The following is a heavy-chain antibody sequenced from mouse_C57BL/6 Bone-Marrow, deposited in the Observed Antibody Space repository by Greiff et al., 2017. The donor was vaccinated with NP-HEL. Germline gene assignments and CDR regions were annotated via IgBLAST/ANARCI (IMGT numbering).Heavy chain of an antibody. CDR2: ISYDGSN. CDR1: GYSITSGYY. J-gene: IGHJ1*03. CDR3: AREGYTVVAHWYFDV. D-gene: IGHD1-1*01. Sequence: VQLKESGPGLVKPSQSLSLTCSVTGYSITSGYYWNWIRQFPGNKLEWMGYISYDGSNNYNPSLKNRISITRDTSKNQFFLKLNSVTTEDTATYYCAREGYTVVAHWYFDVWGTGTTVTVSS. V-gene: IGHV3-6*01.